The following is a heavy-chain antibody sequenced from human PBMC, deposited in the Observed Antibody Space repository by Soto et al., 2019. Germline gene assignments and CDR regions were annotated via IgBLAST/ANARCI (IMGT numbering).Heavy chain of an antibody. Sequence: QVQLVQSGAEVKKPGASVKVSCKASGYTFTSYAMHWVRQAPGQRLEWMGWINAGNGNTKYSQKFQGRVNITRDTSESTAYMELSSLRSEDTAVYYCARDPGYSYGYNWGQGTLVTVSS. CDR3: ARDPGYSYGYN. D-gene: IGHD5-18*01. V-gene: IGHV1-3*01. J-gene: IGHJ4*02. CDR1: GYTFTSYA. CDR2: INAGNGNT.